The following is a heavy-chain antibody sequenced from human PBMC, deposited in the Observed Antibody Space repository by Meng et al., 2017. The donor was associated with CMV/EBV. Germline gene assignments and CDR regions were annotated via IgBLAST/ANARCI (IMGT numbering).Heavy chain of an antibody. D-gene: IGHD3-9*01. Sequence: GSLRLSCTVSGGSISNSSYYWGWIRQPPGKGLEWIGSIYYSGSTYYNPSLKSRVTISVDTSKNQFSLKLSSVTAADTAVYYCARSPPDILTGYHTPDWFDPWGQGTLVTVSS. CDR3: ARSPPDILTGYHTPDWFDP. V-gene: IGHV4-39*07. CDR1: GGSISNSSYY. J-gene: IGHJ5*02. CDR2: IYYSGST.